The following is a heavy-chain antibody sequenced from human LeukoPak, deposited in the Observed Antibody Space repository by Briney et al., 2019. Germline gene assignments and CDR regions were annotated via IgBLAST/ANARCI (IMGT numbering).Heavy chain of an antibody. CDR1: GGSIRGYY. Sequence: SETLSPTCNVSGGSIRGYYWSWIRQPPEKGLEWIGYIYSSGSTNYNPSLKSRVTMSVDTSKNQFSLKVSSVTAADTAVYYCARVFDSGSQAYFYYMDVWGKGTTVTISS. V-gene: IGHV4-59*01. D-gene: IGHD3-10*01. CDR2: IYSSGST. CDR3: ARVFDSGSQAYFYYMDV. J-gene: IGHJ6*03.